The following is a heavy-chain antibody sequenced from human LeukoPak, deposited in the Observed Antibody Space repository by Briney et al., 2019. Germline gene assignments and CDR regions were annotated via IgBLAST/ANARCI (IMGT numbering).Heavy chain of an antibody. J-gene: IGHJ4*02. CDR3: ARGRIAAAGTDPRWYFDY. CDR2: ISSSSSTI. D-gene: IGHD6-13*01. CDR1: GFTFSSYS. V-gene: IGHV3-48*01. Sequence: GGSLRLSCAASGFTFSSYSMNWVRQAPGKGLEWVSYISSSSSTIYYADSVKGRFTISRDNAKNSLYLQMNSLRAEDTAVYYCARGRIAAAGTDPRWYFDYWGQGTLVTVSS.